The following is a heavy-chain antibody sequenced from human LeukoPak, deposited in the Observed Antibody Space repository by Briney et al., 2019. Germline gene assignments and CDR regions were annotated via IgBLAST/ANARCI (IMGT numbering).Heavy chain of an antibody. CDR3: ARDGGTGIWFFDY. V-gene: IGHV3-21*01. D-gene: IGHD1-1*01. CDR2: ISSSSSYI. Sequence: GGSLRLSCAASGLKFSNYWLTWVRQAPGKGLEWVSSISSSSSYIYYADSVKGRFTISRDNAKNSLYLQMNSLRAEDTAVYYCARDGGTGIWFFDYWGQGTLVTVSS. J-gene: IGHJ4*02. CDR1: GLKFSNYW.